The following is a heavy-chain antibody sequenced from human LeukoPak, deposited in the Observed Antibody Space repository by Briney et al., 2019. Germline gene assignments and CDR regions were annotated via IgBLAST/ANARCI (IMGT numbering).Heavy chain of an antibody. J-gene: IGHJ2*01. V-gene: IGHV4-4*07. CDR3: ARVSSSWYQDWYFDL. CDR1: GGSISSYY. CDR2: IYTSGST. Sequence: KTSETLSLTCTVSGGSISSYYWSWIRQPAGKGLEWIGRIYTSGSTNYNPSLKSRVAMSVDTSKNQFSLKLNSVTAADTAVYYCARVSSSWYQDWYFDLWGRGTLVTVSS. D-gene: IGHD6-13*01.